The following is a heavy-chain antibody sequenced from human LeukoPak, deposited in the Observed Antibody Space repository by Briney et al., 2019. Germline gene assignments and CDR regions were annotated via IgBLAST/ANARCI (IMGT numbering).Heavy chain of an antibody. D-gene: IGHD6-13*01. CDR2: INTNTGNP. J-gene: IGHJ4*02. CDR3: AREDSSSWYYL. V-gene: IGHV7-4-1*02. Sequence: ASVKVSCKASGYTFASYAMNWVQQAPGQGLEWMGWINTNTGNPTYAQGFTGRFVFSLDTSVSTAYLQISSLKAEDTAVYYCAREDSSSWYYLWGQGTLVTVSS. CDR1: GYTFASYA.